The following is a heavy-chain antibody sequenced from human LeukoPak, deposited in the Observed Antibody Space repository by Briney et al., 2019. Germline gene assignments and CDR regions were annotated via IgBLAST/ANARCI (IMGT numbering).Heavy chain of an antibody. D-gene: IGHD6-13*01. CDR3: ASRIAAGFDY. CDR2: INHSGST. V-gene: IGHV4-34*01. CDR1: GGSFSGYY. Sequence: PSETLSLTCAVYGGSFSGYYWSWIRQPPGKGLEWIGEINHSGSTNYNPSLKSRVTISVDTSKNQFPLKLSSVTAADTAVYYCASRIAAGFDYWGQGTLVTVSS. J-gene: IGHJ4*02.